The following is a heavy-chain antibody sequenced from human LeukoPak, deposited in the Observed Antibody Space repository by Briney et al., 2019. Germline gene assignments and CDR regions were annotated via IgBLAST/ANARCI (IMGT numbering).Heavy chain of an antibody. J-gene: IGHJ4*02. CDR2: TYYRSKWFN. CDR1: GDSVSSNSAA. CDR3: ARAAAAKGAFDY. Sequence: SQTLSLTCAICGDSVSSNSAAWNWIRQSASRSLEWLGRTYYRSKWFNDYAASVKSRITINPDTSKNQFSLQLNSVTPEDTAVYYCARAAAAKGAFDYWGQGTLVTVSS. D-gene: IGHD6-13*01. V-gene: IGHV6-1*01.